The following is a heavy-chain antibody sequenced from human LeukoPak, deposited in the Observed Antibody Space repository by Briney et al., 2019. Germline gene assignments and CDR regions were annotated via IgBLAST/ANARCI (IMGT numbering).Heavy chain of an antibody. Sequence: PSETLSLTCTVSGDSISNYYWSWVRQPPRKGLERIGYIYYSGSTNYNPSLKSRVSISADTSKNQFSLKLSSVTAADTAVYYCARLPPVGPGLDDYWGQGTLVTVSS. J-gene: IGHJ4*02. CDR2: IYYSGST. D-gene: IGHD1-26*01. CDR3: ARLPPVGPGLDDY. V-gene: IGHV4-59*01. CDR1: GDSISNYY.